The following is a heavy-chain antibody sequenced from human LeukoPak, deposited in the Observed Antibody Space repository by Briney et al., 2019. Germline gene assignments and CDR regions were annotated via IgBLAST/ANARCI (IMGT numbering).Heavy chain of an antibody. J-gene: IGHJ6*02. CDR1: GFTFSSYE. CDR3: AGNVVVVAATRGYYYGMGV. D-gene: IGHD2-15*01. V-gene: IGHV3-48*03. Sequence: QPGGSLRLSCAASGFTFSSYEMNWVRQAPGKGLEWVSYISSSGSTIYYADSVKGRFTISRDNAKNSLYLQMNSLRAEDTAVYYCAGNVVVVAATRGYYYGMGVWGQGTTVTVSS. CDR2: ISSSGSTI.